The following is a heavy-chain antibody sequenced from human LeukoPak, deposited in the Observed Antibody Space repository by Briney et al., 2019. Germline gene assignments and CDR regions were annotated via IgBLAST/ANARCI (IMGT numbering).Heavy chain of an antibody. Sequence: PGGSLRLSCAASGFTFSSYAMSWVRQAPGKGLEWVSAISGSGGSTYYADSVKGRFTISRDNSKNTLYLQMNSLRAEDTAVYYCAKFPPSVTILSDDAFDIWGQGAMVTVSS. D-gene: IGHD4-17*01. CDR3: AKFPPSVTILSDDAFDI. V-gene: IGHV3-23*01. CDR2: ISGSGGST. CDR1: GFTFSSYA. J-gene: IGHJ3*02.